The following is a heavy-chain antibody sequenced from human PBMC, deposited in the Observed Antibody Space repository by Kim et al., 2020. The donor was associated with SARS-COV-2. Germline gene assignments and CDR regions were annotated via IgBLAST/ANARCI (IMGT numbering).Heavy chain of an antibody. CDR3: AGGFLYGGTYVFEI. D-gene: IGHD1-26*01. V-gene: IGHV4-61*09. CDR2: LCTNGNT. CDR1: GGSFSSGHYC. Sequence: SETLSLTCTVSGGSFSSGHYCWSWVRQPAGKALEWLGDLCTNGNTTYNPSLRSRVLLSVDTSKNQFSLRLRAVTAPDTAVYYCAGGFLYGGTYVFEIWGPGAIVAVST. J-gene: IGHJ3*02.